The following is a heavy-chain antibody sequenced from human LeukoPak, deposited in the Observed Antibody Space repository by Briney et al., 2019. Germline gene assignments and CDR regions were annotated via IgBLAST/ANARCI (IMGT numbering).Heavy chain of an antibody. D-gene: IGHD1-26*01. J-gene: IGHJ4*02. CDR3: AKGKGWEQPIDS. CDR1: GFTFSSYW. V-gene: IGHV3-74*01. Sequence: GGSLRLSCAASGFTFSSYWMHWVRQAPGKGLVWVSRINSDGSSTTYADSVKGRFTISRDNAKNTLYLQMNSLRAEDTAVYYCAKGKGWEQPIDSWGQGSLVAVSS. CDR2: INSDGSST.